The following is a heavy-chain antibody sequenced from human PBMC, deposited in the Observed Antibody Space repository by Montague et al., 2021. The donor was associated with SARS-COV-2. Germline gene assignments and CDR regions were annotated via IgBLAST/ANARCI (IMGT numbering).Heavy chain of an antibody. V-gene: IGHV4-39*02. D-gene: IGHD3-10*01. J-gene: IGHJ4*02. CDR3: ARGMIRGVTTPLDY. CDR1: SGSIISSGYY. Sequence: SETLSLTCSVSSGSIISSGYYWGWIRQPPGKELEWIGNIYYSGATYYNPSLQRRGTISVDTSKNHLSLRLSSVTAADTAVYFCARGMIRGVTTPLDYWGQGSQVTVSS. CDR2: IYYSGAT.